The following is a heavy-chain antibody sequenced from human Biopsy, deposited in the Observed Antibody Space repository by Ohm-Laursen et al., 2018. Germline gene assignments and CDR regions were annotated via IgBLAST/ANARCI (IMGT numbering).Heavy chain of an antibody. CDR3: ARDRGYYSDRTVPGYFDL. CDR2: IYPGGST. D-gene: IGHD3-22*01. V-gene: IGHV4-4*07. J-gene: IGHJ2*01. CDR1: GGDINNYY. Sequence: SETLSLTCHVSGGDINNYYWSWIRQPAGKGLEWIGRIYPGGSTNYNPSLKSRVTISVDTSKNHFSLRLRSVTPADTAIYYCARDRGYYSDRTVPGYFDLWGRGTLVTVSS.